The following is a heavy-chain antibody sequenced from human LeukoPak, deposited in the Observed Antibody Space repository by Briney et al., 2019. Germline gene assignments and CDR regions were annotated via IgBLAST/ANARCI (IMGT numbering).Heavy chain of an antibody. V-gene: IGHV5-51*01. CDR2: IYPGDSDT. CDR1: GYHFTSYW. CDR3: ARPMYYYDSSGYYPLGY. J-gene: IGHJ4*02. Sequence: GESLQISCEGSGYHFTSYWMGWARPVPGKGLEGMGIIYPGDSDTRYSASFQGQVTISADKSISTAYLQWSSLKASDTAMYYGARPMYYYDSSGYYPLGYWGQGTLVTVSS. D-gene: IGHD3-22*01.